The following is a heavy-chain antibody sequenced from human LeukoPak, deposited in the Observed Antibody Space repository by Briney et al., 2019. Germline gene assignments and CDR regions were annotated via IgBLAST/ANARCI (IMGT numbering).Heavy chain of an antibody. V-gene: IGHV4-34*01. J-gene: IGHJ6*03. CDR2: INHRGHT. D-gene: IGHD2-21*02. CDR3: VRVGSCNGDSCRDIDYYYFYYMDV. Sequence: SETLSLTCGVDGGSFKSFYWSWIRHPPGKGLQWIGEINHRGHTKYNPSLKNRPTISIDTSKKQFSLRMTSMTAADTAIYYCVRVGSCNGDSCRDIDYYYFYYMDVWGKGATVTVS. CDR1: GGSFKSFY.